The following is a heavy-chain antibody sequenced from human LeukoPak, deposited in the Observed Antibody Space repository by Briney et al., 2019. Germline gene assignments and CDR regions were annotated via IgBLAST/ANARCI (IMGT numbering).Heavy chain of an antibody. Sequence: SETLSLTCAVYGGSFSGYYWSWIRQTPGKGLEWIGEINHSGSTNYNPSLKSRVTISVDTSKNQFSLKLSSVTAADTAVYYCARKLAANYYDSSGYYSHWGQGTLVTVSS. D-gene: IGHD3-22*01. CDR1: GGSFSGYY. V-gene: IGHV4-34*01. J-gene: IGHJ4*02. CDR2: INHSGST. CDR3: ARKLAANYYDSSGYYSH.